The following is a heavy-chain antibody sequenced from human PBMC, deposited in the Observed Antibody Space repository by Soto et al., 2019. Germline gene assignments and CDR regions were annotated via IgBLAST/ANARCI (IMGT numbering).Heavy chain of an antibody. CDR3: AHRHELGSFDI. CDR1: GFSLSTRAVG. V-gene: IGHV2-5*01. CDR2: IYWNDDK. Sequence: QITLKESGPTLVKPTQTLTLTCTFSGFSLSTRAVGVGWIRQPPGKALEWLALIYWNDDKRYSPSLKNRLTITKDTSKNHVVLTMTNMDPVDTATYYCAHRHELGSFDIWGQGTKVTVYS. D-gene: IGHD1-26*01. J-gene: IGHJ3*02.